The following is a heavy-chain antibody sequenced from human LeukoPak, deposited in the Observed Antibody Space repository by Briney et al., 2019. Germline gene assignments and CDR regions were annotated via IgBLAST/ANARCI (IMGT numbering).Heavy chain of an antibody. CDR3: ARAAFSRTIDY. V-gene: IGHV3-48*01. J-gene: IGHJ4*02. CDR2: ITNSGNSK. CDR1: EFTFSSYG. Sequence: GGSLRLSCAASEFTFSSYGMNWVRQAPGKGLEWVSYITNSGNSKSYADPVKGRFTISRDNTKNSLYLQMNGLRAEDTAVYYCARAAFSRTIDYWGQGTLVTVSS. D-gene: IGHD3-3*02.